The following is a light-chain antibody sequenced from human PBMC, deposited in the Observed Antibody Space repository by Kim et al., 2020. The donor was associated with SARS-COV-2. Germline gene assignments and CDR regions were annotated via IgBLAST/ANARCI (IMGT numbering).Light chain of an antibody. CDR1: NIGSKS. CDR2: YDS. CDR3: QVWDSSSDHPDVV. V-gene: IGLV3-21*04. J-gene: IGLJ2*01. Sequence: SYELTQPPSVSVAPGKRTRITCGGNNIGSKSVHWYQQKPGQAPVLVIYYDSDRPSGIPERFSGSNSGNTATLTISRVEAGDEADYYCQVWDSSSDHPDVVFGGGTKLTVL.